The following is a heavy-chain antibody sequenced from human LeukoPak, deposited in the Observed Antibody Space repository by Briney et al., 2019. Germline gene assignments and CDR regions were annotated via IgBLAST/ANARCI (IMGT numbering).Heavy chain of an antibody. CDR3: ARDHCSSTSCPGYDFWSGGGAAFDI. D-gene: IGHD2-2*01. V-gene: IGHV1-69*13. Sequence: ASVKVSCKASGGTFSSYAISWVRQAPGQGLEWMGGIIPIFGTANYAQKFQGRVTITADESTSTAYMELSSLRSEDTAVYYCARDHCSSTSCPGYDFWSGGGAAFDIWGQGTMVTVSS. CDR1: GGTFSSYA. CDR2: IIPIFGTA. J-gene: IGHJ3*02.